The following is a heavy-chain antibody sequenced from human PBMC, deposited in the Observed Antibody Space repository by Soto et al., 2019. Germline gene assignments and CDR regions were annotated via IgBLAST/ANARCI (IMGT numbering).Heavy chain of an antibody. Sequence: GGSLRLSCAASGFTFSNYVMHWARQAPGKGLEWVAIILYDGTNKDYADSVKGRFTISRDNSKNTLYLQMNSLRSEDTAVYYCARDRAVAGTSRSFDSWGHGTLGTVSS. D-gene: IGHD6-19*01. V-gene: IGHV3-30-3*01. J-gene: IGHJ5*01. CDR3: ARDRAVAGTSRSFDS. CDR1: GFTFSNYV. CDR2: ILYDGTNK.